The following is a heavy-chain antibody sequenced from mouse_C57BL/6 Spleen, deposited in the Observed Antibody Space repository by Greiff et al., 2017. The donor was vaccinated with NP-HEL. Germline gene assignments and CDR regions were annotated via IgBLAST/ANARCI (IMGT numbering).Heavy chain of an antibody. CDR3: ARPFITTVVATDWYFDV. CDR2: IDPSDSYT. D-gene: IGHD1-1*01. CDR1: GYTFTSYW. Sequence: QVQLQQPGAELVKPGASVKLSCKASGYTFTSYWMQWEKQRPGQGLEWIGEIDPSDSYTNYNQKFMGKATLTVDTSSSTAYMQLSSLTSEDSAVYYCARPFITTVVATDWYFDVWGTGTTVTVSS. J-gene: IGHJ1*03. V-gene: IGHV1-50*01.